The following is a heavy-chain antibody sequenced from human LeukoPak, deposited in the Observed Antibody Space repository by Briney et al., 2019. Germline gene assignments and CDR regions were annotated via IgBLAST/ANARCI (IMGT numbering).Heavy chain of an antibody. CDR3: AGGGGSVVNRWDF. CDR1: GYTFTNYG. Sequence: GASVKVSCKASGYTFTNYGISWVRQAPGQGLEWMGWISAYNGNRNYAQKFQGRVTMTTDTSTTTAFMELRSLRSDDTAVYHCAGGGGSVVNRWDFWGQATLVADCS. D-gene: IGHD2-15*01. V-gene: IGHV1-18*01. CDR2: ISAYNGNR. J-gene: IGHJ4*02.